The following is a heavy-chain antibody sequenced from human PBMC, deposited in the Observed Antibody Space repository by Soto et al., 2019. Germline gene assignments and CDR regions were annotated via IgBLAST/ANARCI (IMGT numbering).Heavy chain of an antibody. CDR2: ISAYNGNT. J-gene: IGHJ4*02. Sequence: ASVKVSCKASGYTFTSYGISWVRQAPGQGLEWMGWISAYNGNTNYAQKFQGRVTMTTDTSTSTAYVELRSLRSDDTAVYYCARSPRPRWYFDYWGQGTLVTVSS. V-gene: IGHV1-18*01. CDR3: ARSPRPRWYFDY. CDR1: GYTFTSYG. D-gene: IGHD2-15*01.